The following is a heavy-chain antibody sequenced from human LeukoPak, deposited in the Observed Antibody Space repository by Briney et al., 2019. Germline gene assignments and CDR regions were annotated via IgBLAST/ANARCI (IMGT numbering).Heavy chain of an antibody. CDR1: GYTFTSYD. D-gene: IGHD6-6*01. V-gene: IGHV1-8*01. Sequence: ASVKVSGKASGYTFTSYDINWVRQATGQGLEWMGWMNPNSGNTGYAQKSQGRVTMTRNTSISTAYMELSSLRSEDTAVYYCARGWGAARKDYYYYMDVWGKGTTVTVSS. J-gene: IGHJ6*03. CDR3: ARGWGAARKDYYYYMDV. CDR2: MNPNSGNT.